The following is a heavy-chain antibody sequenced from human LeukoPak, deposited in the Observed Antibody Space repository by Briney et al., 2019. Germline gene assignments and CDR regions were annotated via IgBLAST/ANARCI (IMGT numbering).Heavy chain of an antibody. V-gene: IGHV4-59*01. Sequence: SETLSLACTVSGGSISGYYWSWIRQPPGKGLEWIGYIYYSGSTNYNPSLKSRVTISVDTSKNQFSLKLSSVTAADTAVYYCARCTDTAMVNALYYFDYWGQGTLVTVSS. CDR2: IYYSGST. CDR3: ARCTDTAMVNALYYFDY. J-gene: IGHJ4*02. CDR1: GGSISGYY. D-gene: IGHD5-18*01.